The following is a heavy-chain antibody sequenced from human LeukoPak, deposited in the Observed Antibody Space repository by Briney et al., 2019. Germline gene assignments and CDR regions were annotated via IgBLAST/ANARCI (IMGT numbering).Heavy chain of an antibody. CDR2: ISYDGSNK. D-gene: IGHD6-19*01. Sequence: GGSLRLSCAASGFTFSSYAMHWVRQAPGKGLEWVAVISYDGSNKYYADSVKGRFTISRDNSKNTLYLQMNSLRAEDTAVYYCAREGSLSGYSSRVFDYWGQGTLVTVSS. CDR3: AREGSLSGYSSRVFDY. J-gene: IGHJ4*02. CDR1: GFTFSSYA. V-gene: IGHV3-30*04.